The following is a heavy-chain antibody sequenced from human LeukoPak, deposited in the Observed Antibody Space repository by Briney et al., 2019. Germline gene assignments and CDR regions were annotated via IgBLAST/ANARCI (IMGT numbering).Heavy chain of an antibody. V-gene: IGHV3-23*01. Sequence: GGSLRLSCAASGFTFSSYAMSLVRQAPGKGLEWVSAISGSGGSTYYADSVKGRFTISRDNSKNTLYLQINSLRAEDTAVYYCAKGDSYDILTGYYTCYFDYWGQGSLLSASS. CDR2: ISGSGGST. CDR3: AKGDSYDILTGYYTCYFDY. J-gene: IGHJ4*02. D-gene: IGHD3-9*01. CDR1: GFTFSSYA.